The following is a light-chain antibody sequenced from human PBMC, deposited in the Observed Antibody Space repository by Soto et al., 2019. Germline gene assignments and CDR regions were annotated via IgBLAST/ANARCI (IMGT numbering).Light chain of an antibody. CDR3: QQYHAYPYT. CDR1: QSIRSW. CDR2: DAS. J-gene: IGKJ2*01. V-gene: IGKV1-5*01. Sequence: DIQMTQSPSALSASLGARVTITCRASQSIRSWLTWYQQKPGRAPKLLIYDASNLVSGVPSRFSGSGSGTEFTLTISNLQPDDSAAYHCQQYHAYPYTFCQGTKLEIE.